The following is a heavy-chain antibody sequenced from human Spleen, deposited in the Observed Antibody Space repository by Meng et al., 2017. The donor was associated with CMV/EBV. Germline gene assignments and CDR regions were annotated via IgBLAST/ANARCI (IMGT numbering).Heavy chain of an antibody. V-gene: IGHV3-30*03. CDR2: ASYDGNNE. Sequence: SGFTFSAYGMHWVRQAPGKGLEWVTSASYDGNNEDYADLVKGRFTISRDNPKKTLYLQMSSLRAEDTAVYYCVRDRWMGVTNYYFDYWGHGTLVTVSS. D-gene: IGHD1-26*01. CDR3: VRDRWMGVTNYYFDY. CDR1: GFTFSAYG. J-gene: IGHJ4*03.